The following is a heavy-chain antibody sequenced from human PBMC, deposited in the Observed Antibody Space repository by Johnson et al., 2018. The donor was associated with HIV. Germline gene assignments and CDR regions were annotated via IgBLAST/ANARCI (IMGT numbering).Heavy chain of an antibody. J-gene: IGHJ3*02. CDR2: IYSGGST. Sequence: QVQLVESGGGVVQPGGSLRLSCAASGFTFADYGMHWVRQPPGKGLEWVSVIYSGGSTYYADSVNGRFTISRDNSKNTVYLQMNSLRADDTAVYYCARRYCSGGRCLNPKDAFDIWGQGTMVTV. D-gene: IGHD2-15*01. CDR1: GFTFADYG. V-gene: IGHV3-NL1*01. CDR3: ARRYCSGGRCLNPKDAFDI.